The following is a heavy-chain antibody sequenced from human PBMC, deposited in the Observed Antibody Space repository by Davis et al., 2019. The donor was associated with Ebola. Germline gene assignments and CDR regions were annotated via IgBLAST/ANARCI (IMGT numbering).Heavy chain of an antibody. D-gene: IGHD2-8*01. CDR2: MNPNSGNT. Sequence: AASVNVSCKASGYAFTSYDINWVRQATGHGPEWMGWMNPNSGNTGYVEKFQGRVTMTRNTSTSTAYMELSSLRSEDTAVYYCVRAGVRGYYNGMDVWGQGTTVSVSS. CDR3: VRAGVRGYYNGMDV. CDR1: GYAFTSYD. J-gene: IGHJ6*02. V-gene: IGHV1-8*02.